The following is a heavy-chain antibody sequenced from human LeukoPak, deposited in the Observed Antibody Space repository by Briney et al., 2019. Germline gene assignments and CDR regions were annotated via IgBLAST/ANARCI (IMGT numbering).Heavy chain of an antibody. V-gene: IGHV3-30*18. Sequence: GGSLRLSCAASGFTFSSYGMHWVRQAPGKGLEWVAVISYDGSNKYYADSVKGRFTISRDNSKNTLYLQMNSLRAEDTAVYYCAKVPILSYGGNSLYFDYWGQGTLVTVSS. D-gene: IGHD4-23*01. CDR3: AKVPILSYGGNSLYFDY. CDR1: GFTFSSYG. J-gene: IGHJ4*02. CDR2: ISYDGSNK.